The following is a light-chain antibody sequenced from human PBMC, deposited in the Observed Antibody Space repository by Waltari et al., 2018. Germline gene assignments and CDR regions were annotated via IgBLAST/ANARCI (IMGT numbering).Light chain of an antibody. V-gene: IGLV2-14*03. CDR2: DVN. CDR3: SSYTSTNTYV. Sequence: QSALTQPAAVSESPGQSITISCTGTSSDVGAQNYVSWYQQHPGEAPKLMIYDVNKRPSGTFIRFSGSKSGNTACLSISGLQAEDEADYYCSSYTSTNTYVFGSGTKVTVL. J-gene: IGLJ1*01. CDR1: SSDVGAQNY.